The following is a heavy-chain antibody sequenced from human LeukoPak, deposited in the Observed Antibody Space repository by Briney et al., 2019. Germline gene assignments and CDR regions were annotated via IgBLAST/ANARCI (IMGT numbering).Heavy chain of an antibody. CDR3: ARSVVYSSSSDLSDY. CDR1: GFTFSSYS. D-gene: IGHD6-6*01. CDR2: ISSSSSYI. J-gene: IGHJ4*02. V-gene: IGHV3-21*01. Sequence: KPGGSLRLSCAASGFTFSSYSMNWVRQAPGKGLEWVSSISSSSSYIYYADSVKGRFTISRDNAKNSLYLQMNSLRAEDTAVYYCARSVVYSSSSDLSDYWGQGTLVTASS.